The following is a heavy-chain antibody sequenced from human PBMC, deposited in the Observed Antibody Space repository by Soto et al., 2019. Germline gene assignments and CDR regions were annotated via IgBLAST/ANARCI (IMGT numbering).Heavy chain of an antibody. Sequence: GWALRLSCAASGPTFRSYWMHWVRQAPGKGLGWVSAISSSGGSTYYEDSVKGRFTISSDNSKNTLYLQMNSLRAEDTAVYYCAKDRHYDILTPFDYWGQGTLVTVSS. CDR2: ISSSGGST. CDR3: AKDRHYDILTPFDY. J-gene: IGHJ4*02. D-gene: IGHD3-9*01. V-gene: IGHV3-23*01. CDR1: GPTFRSYW.